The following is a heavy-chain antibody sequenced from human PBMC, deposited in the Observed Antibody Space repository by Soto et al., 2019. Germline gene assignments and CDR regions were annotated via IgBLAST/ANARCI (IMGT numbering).Heavy chain of an antibody. D-gene: IGHD3-22*01. CDR1: GGTFSSYA. CDR3: ARLEDYYDSSGYSNDAFDI. Sequence: QVQLVQSGAEVKKPGSSVKVSCKASGGTFSSYAISWVRQAPGQGLEWMGGIIPIFGTANYAQKFQGRVTITADEXKSXAXMELSSLRSEDTAVYYCARLEDYYDSSGYSNDAFDIWGQGTMVTVSS. CDR2: IIPIFGTA. J-gene: IGHJ3*02. V-gene: IGHV1-69*12.